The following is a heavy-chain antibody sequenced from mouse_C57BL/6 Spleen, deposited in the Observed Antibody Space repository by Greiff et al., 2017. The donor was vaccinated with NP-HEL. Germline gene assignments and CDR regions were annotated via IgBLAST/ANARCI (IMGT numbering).Heavy chain of an antibody. Sequence: QVQLQQSGAELVKPGASVKISCKASGYAFSSYWMNWVKQRPGKGLEWIGQIYPGDGDTNYNGKFKGKATLTADKSSSTAYMQLRSLTSEDAAVYLCARWGGRRAMDDWGQGTSVTVSS. J-gene: IGHJ4*01. CDR1: GYAFSSYW. D-gene: IGHD3-3*01. CDR2: IYPGDGDT. CDR3: ARWGGRRAMDD. V-gene: IGHV1-80*01.